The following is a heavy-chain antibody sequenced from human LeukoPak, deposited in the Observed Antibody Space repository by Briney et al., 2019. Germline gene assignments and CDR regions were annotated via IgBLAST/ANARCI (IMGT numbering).Heavy chain of an antibody. J-gene: IGHJ6*02. Sequence: GGSLRLSCAASGFTFSSYWMNWARQAPGKGLEWVASINHNGNVNYYVDSVKGRFTISRDNAKNSLYLQMSNLRAEDTAVYYCAKQLERAYGMDVWGQGTTVTVSS. CDR3: AKQLERAYGMDV. D-gene: IGHD1-1*01. CDR1: GFTFSSYW. V-gene: IGHV3-7*03. CDR2: INHNGNVN.